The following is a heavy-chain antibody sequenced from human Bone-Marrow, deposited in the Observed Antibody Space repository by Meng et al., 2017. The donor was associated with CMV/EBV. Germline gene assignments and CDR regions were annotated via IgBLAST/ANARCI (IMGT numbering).Heavy chain of an antibody. CDR2: IYYSGST. D-gene: IGHD4-11*01. CDR3: ARLRTTVTGYFDY. J-gene: IGHJ4*02. Sequence: SETLSLTCTVSGGSVSSGSYYWSWIRQPPGKGLEWIGYIYYSGSTNYNPSLKSRVTISVDTSKNQFSLKLSSVTAADTAVYYCARLRTTVTGYFDYWVQGTRVTVSS. CDR1: GGSVSSGSYY. V-gene: IGHV4-61*01.